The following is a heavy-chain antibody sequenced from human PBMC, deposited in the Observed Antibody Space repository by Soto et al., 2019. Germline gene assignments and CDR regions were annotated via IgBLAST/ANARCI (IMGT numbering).Heavy chain of an antibody. Sequence: PGGSLRLSCGASGFTFSSYSINWVRQAPGKGLEWVSYISTGSSHIYYADSVKGRFTISRDNAKNSVYLQMNSLRDEDTAVYYCARGAPFDYWGQGTLVTVPQ. CDR1: GFTFSSYS. CDR2: ISTGSSHI. V-gene: IGHV3-48*02. J-gene: IGHJ4*02. CDR3: ARGAPFDY.